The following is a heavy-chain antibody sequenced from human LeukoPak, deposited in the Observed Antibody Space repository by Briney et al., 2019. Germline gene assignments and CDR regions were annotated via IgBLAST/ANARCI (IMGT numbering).Heavy chain of an antibody. Sequence: GGSLRLSCAASGFTFSSYSMNWVRQAPGKGLEWVSYISSSSSTIYYADSVKGRFTISRDNAKNSLYLQMNSLRAEDTAVFYCARGFDSLTGYAHYYGMDVWGQGTTVTVSS. V-gene: IGHV3-48*04. CDR1: GFTFSSYS. J-gene: IGHJ6*02. D-gene: IGHD3-9*01. CDR2: ISSSSSTI. CDR3: ARGFDSLTGYAHYYGMDV.